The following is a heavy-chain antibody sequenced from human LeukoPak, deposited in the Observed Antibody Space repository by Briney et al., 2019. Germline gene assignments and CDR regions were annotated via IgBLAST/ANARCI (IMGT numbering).Heavy chain of an antibody. J-gene: IGHJ4*02. Sequence: PSGTLSLTCAVSGGSISSSNWWSWVRQPPGKGLEWIGEIYHSGSTNYNPSLKSRVTISVDKSKNQFSLKLSSVTAADTAVYYCARDGYDILTGGHDYWGQGTLVTVSS. CDR1: GGSISSSNW. CDR2: IYHSGST. D-gene: IGHD3-9*01. V-gene: IGHV4-4*02. CDR3: ARDGYDILTGGHDY.